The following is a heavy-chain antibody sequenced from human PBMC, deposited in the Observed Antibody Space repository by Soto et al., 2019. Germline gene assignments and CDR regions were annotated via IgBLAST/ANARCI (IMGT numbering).Heavy chain of an antibody. V-gene: IGHV4-59*08. CDR3: ARHWTVVRGGYYYMDV. J-gene: IGHJ6*03. CDR2: IYYSGST. D-gene: IGHD2-2*01. CDR1: GGSISSYY. Sequence: PSETLSLTCTVSGGSISSYYWRWIRQPPGKGLEWIGYIYYSGSTNYNPSLKSRVTISVDTSKNQFSLKLSSVTAADTAVYYCARHWTVVRGGYYYMDVWGKGTTVTVSS.